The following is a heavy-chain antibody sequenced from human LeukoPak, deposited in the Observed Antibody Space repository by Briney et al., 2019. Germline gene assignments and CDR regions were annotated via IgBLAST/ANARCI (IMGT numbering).Heavy chain of an antibody. CDR1: GGSISSSTYY. J-gene: IGHJ4*02. V-gene: IGHV4-39*01. CDR2: IYYSGTT. Sequence: SETLSLTCTVSGGSISSSTYYWSWIRQPPGKGLEWIATIYYSGTTYFNPSLRSRVTISVDTSKTHFSLNLTSVTAADTAVYSCARHAPCGCGGRCDFWYWGQGILVTV. CDR3: ARHAPCGCGGRCDFWY. D-gene: IGHD2-15*01.